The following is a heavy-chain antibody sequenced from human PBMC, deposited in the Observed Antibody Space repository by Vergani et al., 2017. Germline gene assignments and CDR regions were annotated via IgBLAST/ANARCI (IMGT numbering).Heavy chain of an antibody. D-gene: IGHD3-16*02. CDR3: ARRSMITFGGVIAPGAFDI. J-gene: IGHJ3*02. Sequence: EVHLLESGGGQVEAGGSLRLSCVASGFTFNNSAMSWVRQTSGKGLEWVSGINWNGGSTGYADSVKGRFTISRDNAKNSLYLQMNSLRAEDTALYYCARRSMITFGGVIAPGAFDIWGQGTMVTVSS. V-gene: IGHV3-20*04. CDR2: INWNGGST. CDR1: GFTFNNSA.